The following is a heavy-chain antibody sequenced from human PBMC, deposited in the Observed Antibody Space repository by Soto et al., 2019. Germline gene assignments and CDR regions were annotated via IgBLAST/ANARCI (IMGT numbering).Heavy chain of an antibody. D-gene: IGHD3-3*01. Sequence: SETLSLTCTVSGGSIRGANYYWSWIRQHPGKGLEWIGYIYYSGSTYYNPSLKSRISISEDTSKNQFSLKLSSMTAADTAVYYCARGRDYDFWSGLNWFDPWGQGTLVTVSS. V-gene: IGHV4-31*03. CDR3: ARGRDYDFWSGLNWFDP. J-gene: IGHJ5*02. CDR2: IYYSGST. CDR1: GGSIRGANYY.